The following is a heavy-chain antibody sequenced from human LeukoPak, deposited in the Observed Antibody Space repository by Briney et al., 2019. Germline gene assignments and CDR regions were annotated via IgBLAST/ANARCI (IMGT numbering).Heavy chain of an antibody. D-gene: IGHD3/OR15-3a*01. J-gene: IGHJ3*02. Sequence: SGGSLRLSCAAPGFTFHDYAMQWVRQVPGKGLEWVSGITWNSGSVLYADSVRGRFTISRDNAKNSLYLQMNSLRPEDMAFYYCAKGLGVASLIVDALDMWGQGTMVTV. CDR2: ITWNSGSV. CDR1: GFTFHDYA. CDR3: AKGLGVASLIVDALDM. V-gene: IGHV3-9*03.